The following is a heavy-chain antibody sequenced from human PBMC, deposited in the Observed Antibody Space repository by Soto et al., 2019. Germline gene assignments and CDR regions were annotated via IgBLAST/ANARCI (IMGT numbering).Heavy chain of an antibody. CDR1: GFTFSTYW. Sequence: EVKVVESGGGLVQPGGSLRLSCAASGFTFSTYWMHWVRQVPGKGLVWVSRIKGDGSSLSYVDSVKGRFTISRDNAENTVYLQMGSLRADDTAVYYCARGLKNYYGVDVWGQGTTVTVSS. CDR2: IKGDGSSL. CDR3: ARGLKNYYGVDV. V-gene: IGHV3-74*01. J-gene: IGHJ6*02.